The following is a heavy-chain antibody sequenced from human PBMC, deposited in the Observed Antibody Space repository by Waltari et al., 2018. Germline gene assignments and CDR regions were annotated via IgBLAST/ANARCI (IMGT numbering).Heavy chain of an antibody. V-gene: IGHV4-31*01. CDR1: GGSISSGGYY. D-gene: IGHD2-2*01. CDR2: IYYSGST. CDR3: ARSYGGIVVVPASMGTFDI. J-gene: IGHJ3*02. Sequence: QVQLQESGPGLVKPSQTLSLPCTVSGGSISSGGYYWSWIRPHPGKGLEWIGYIYYSGSTYYNPSLKSLVTRSVDTSKNQFSLKLSSVTAADTAVYYCARSYGGIVVVPASMGTFDIWGQGTMVTVSS.